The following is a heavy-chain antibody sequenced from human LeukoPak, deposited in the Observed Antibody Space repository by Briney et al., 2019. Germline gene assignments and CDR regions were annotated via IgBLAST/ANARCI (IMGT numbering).Heavy chain of an antibody. V-gene: IGHV3-30*07. CDR1: GVAFGSYA. Sequence: PGGSLRLSCVASGVAFGSYAMHWVRQAPGKGLEWVAVISYDGSNKYYADSVKGRFTISGDNSKNTLYLQMNSLRAEDTAVYYCARFGPRRTPYYFDYWGQGTLVTVSS. D-gene: IGHD3-16*01. CDR2: ISYDGSNK. J-gene: IGHJ4*02. CDR3: ARFGPRRTPYYFDY.